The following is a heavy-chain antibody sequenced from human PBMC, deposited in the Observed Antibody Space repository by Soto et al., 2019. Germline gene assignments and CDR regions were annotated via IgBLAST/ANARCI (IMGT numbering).Heavy chain of an antibody. J-gene: IGHJ4*02. CDR1: CGSISSGGYS. Sequence: SETLSLTCAVSCGSISSGGYSWSWIRQPPGKGLEWIGYIYHSGSTYYNPSLKSRVTISVDRSKNQFSLKLSSVTAADTAVYYCARGQVVAAQHWGQGTLVTVSP. CDR3: ARGQVVAAQH. CDR2: IYHSGST. V-gene: IGHV4-30-2*01. D-gene: IGHD2-15*01.